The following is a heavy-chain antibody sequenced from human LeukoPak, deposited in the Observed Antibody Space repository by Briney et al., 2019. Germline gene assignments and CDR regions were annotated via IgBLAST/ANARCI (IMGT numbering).Heavy chain of an antibody. CDR3: AKTAGVYYYYLDV. J-gene: IGHJ6*03. CDR2: IYPGDSDT. D-gene: IGHD3-10*01. V-gene: IGHV5-51*01. CDR1: GYSFITYW. Sequence: GASLKISCKGSGYSFITYWIGWVRQMPGKGLEGMGIIYPGDSDTRYSPSFQGQVTISADQSISTSSRQWTTLHAPPPPIYYCAKTAGVYYYYLDVWGKGTTVTVSS.